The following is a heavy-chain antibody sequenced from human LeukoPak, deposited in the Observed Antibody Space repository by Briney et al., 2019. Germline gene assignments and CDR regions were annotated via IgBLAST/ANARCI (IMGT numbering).Heavy chain of an antibody. Sequence: EGSLRLSCAASGFTFSSYGMHWVRQAPGKGLEWVAVISYDGSNKYYADSVKGRFTISRDNSKNTLYLQMNSLRAEDTAVYYCARDPIVVVPAAMPLGAFDIWGQGTMVTVSS. CDR2: ISYDGSNK. D-gene: IGHD2-2*01. CDR3: ARDPIVVVPAAMPLGAFDI. CDR1: GFTFSSYG. V-gene: IGHV3-30*03. J-gene: IGHJ3*02.